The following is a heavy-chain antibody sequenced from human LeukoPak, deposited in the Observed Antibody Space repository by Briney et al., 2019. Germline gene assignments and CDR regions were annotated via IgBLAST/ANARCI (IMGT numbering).Heavy chain of an antibody. J-gene: IGHJ3*02. Sequence: GGSLRLSCAAAGFAFSSNALSWVRQAPGEGLDWVSSISVSSTTYYLDSVKGRFTISRDNSNNALFLQMNSLRAEDTALYYCAKCNLDNCREGFHIWGQGTMVTVSS. D-gene: IGHD1-1*01. CDR2: ISVSSTT. CDR1: GFAFSSNA. CDR3: AKCNLDNCREGFHI. V-gene: IGHV3-23*01.